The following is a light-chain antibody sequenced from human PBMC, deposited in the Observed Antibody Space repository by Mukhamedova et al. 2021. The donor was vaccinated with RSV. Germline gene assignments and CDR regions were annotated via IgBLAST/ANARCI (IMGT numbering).Light chain of an antibody. V-gene: IGKV4-1*01. CDR1: QSVLYSSNNKNY. CDR3: QQYYSTPFS. J-gene: IGKJ2*03. CDR2: WAS. Sequence: INCKSSQSVLYSSNNKNYLAWYQQKPGQPPKLLIYWASTRESGVPDRFSGSGSGTDFTLTISSLQAEDVAVYYCQQYYSTPFSF.